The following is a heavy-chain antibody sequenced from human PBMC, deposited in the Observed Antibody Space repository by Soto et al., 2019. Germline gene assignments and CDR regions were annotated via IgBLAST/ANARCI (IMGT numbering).Heavy chain of an antibody. J-gene: IGHJ4*02. V-gene: IGHV3-30*18. CDR3: AKDRSYYDSSGYPDY. D-gene: IGHD3-22*01. CDR2: ISYDGSNK. CDR1: GFTFSSYG. Sequence: GGSLRLSCAASGFTFSSYGMHWVRQAPGKGLEWVAVISYDGSNKYYADSVKGRFTISRDNSKNTLYLQMNSLRAEDTAVYYCAKDRSYYDSSGYPDYWSQGTLVTVSS.